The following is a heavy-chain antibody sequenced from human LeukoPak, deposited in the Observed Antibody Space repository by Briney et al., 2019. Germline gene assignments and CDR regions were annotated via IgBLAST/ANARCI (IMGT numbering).Heavy chain of an antibody. Sequence: PGGSLRLSCAASGFTFSSYAMHWVRQAPGKGLEYVSAISSNGGSTYYANSVKGRFTISRDNSKNTLYLQMGSLRAEDMAVYYCARDGYYDFWSGHYTGYYYYYMDVWGKGTTVTVSS. CDR1: GFTFSSYA. J-gene: IGHJ6*03. V-gene: IGHV3-64*01. D-gene: IGHD3-3*01. CDR3: ARDGYYDFWSGHYTGYYYYYMDV. CDR2: ISSNGGST.